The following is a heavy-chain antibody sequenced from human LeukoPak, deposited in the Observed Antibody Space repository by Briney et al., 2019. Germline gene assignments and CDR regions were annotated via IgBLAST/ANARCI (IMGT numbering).Heavy chain of an antibody. D-gene: IGHD3-3*01. Sequence: ASVKDSCKASGYTFTGYYMHWVRQAPGQGLEWMGWINPNSGGTNYAQKFQGRVTMTRDTSISTAYMELSRLRSDDTAVYYCARDLEWLYPGGAFDIWGQGTMVTVSS. CDR3: ARDLEWLYPGGAFDI. CDR2: INPNSGGT. CDR1: GYTFTGYY. J-gene: IGHJ3*02. V-gene: IGHV1-2*02.